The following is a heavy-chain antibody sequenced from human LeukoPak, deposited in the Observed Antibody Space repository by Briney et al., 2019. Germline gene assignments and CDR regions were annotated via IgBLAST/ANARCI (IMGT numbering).Heavy chain of an antibody. D-gene: IGHD5-24*01. CDR3: ARYRRDGYNLGY. Sequence: PSETLSLTCTVSGASISSSSYYWGWLRQPPGKGLEWIGSIYYSGSTYYNPSLKSRVTISVDTSKNQFSLKLSSVTAADTAVYYCARYRRDGYNLGYWGQGTLVTVSS. CDR2: IYYSGST. J-gene: IGHJ4*02. CDR1: GASISSSSYY. V-gene: IGHV4-39*01.